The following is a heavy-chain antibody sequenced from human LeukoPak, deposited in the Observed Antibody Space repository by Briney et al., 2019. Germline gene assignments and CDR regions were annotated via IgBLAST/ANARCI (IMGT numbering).Heavy chain of an antibody. V-gene: IGHV4-30-4*01. CDR3: ATVVYYYGSGSYSFDS. J-gene: IGHJ4*02. D-gene: IGHD3-10*01. CDR2: IYYSGST. Sequence: SQTLSLTCTVSGGXISSGDYYWSWIRQPPGKGLQWSGYIYYSGSTYYSSSLKSPLTISVDTSQNQFSLKLSSVTAADTAVYYCATVVYYYGSGSYSFDSWGQGTLVTVSS. CDR1: GGXISSGDYY.